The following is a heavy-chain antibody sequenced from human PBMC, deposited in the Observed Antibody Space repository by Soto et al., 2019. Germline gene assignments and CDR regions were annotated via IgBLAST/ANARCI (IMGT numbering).Heavy chain of an antibody. D-gene: IGHD3-10*01. V-gene: IGHV3-23*01. CDR1: GFTFKNFA. CDR3: AKDAVAYNGEWDWFDL. CDR2: IGGSGSSA. Sequence: EEQLLESGGGLVQPGGSLRLSCVASGFTFKNFAVSWVRQAPGKGMEWVSAIGGSGSSANYADSVKGRFTVSRDDSKSTLYLQMSGLRVDDTALYYCAKDAVAYNGEWDWFDLWGQGTLVTVSS. J-gene: IGHJ5*02.